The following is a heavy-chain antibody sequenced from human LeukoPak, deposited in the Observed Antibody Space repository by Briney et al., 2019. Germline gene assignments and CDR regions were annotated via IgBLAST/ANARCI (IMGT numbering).Heavy chain of an antibody. Sequence: GGSLRLSCAASGFTVSSNYMSWVRQAPGKGLEWVSAISGSGGGTYYADSVKGRFTISRDNSKNTLYLQMNSVRAEDTAVYYCAKQYYDFWSGYCPYFDYWGQGTLVTVSS. CDR3: AKQYYDFWSGYCPYFDY. D-gene: IGHD3-3*01. CDR1: GFTVSSNY. CDR2: ISGSGGGT. V-gene: IGHV3-23*01. J-gene: IGHJ4*02.